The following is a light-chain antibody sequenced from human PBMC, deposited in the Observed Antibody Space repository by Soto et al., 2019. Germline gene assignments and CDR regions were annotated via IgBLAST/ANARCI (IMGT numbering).Light chain of an antibody. Sequence: QSALTQPPSVSGAPGQRVTISCTGSGSNIGSGYDVHWYQELPGTAPKLLIYANNNRPSGVPDRFPGSKSGTSASLTITALQAEDEADYYCQSYDDTLSGSVFGTGTKVTVL. V-gene: IGLV1-40*01. J-gene: IGLJ1*01. CDR1: GSNIGSGYD. CDR3: QSYDDTLSGSV. CDR2: ANN.